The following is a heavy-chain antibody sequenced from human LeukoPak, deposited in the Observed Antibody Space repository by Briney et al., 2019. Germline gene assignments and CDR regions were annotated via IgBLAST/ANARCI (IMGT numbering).Heavy chain of an antibody. D-gene: IGHD5-18*01. J-gene: IGHJ4*02. Sequence: ASVKVSCKASVGTFSSYAISWVRQAPGQGLEWMGRIIPILGIANYAQKFQGRVTITADKSTSTAYMELSSLRSEDTAVYYCARSYLIQLWLPLDYWRQGTLVTVSS. CDR3: ARSYLIQLWLPLDY. V-gene: IGHV1-69*04. CDR1: VGTFSSYA. CDR2: IIPILGIA.